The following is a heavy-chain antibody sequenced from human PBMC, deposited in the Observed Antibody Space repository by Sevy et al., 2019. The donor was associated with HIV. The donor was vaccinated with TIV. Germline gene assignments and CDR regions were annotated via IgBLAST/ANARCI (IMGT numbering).Heavy chain of an antibody. V-gene: IGHV1-69*13. CDR1: GGTFSSYA. CDR3: ARGAPYYGSGSYSWFDP. Sequence: ASVKVSCKASGGTFSSYAISWVRQAPGQGLEWMGGIIPIFGTANYAQKFQGRVTITADESTSTAYMELSSLRSEATAVYYCARGAPYYGSGSYSWFDPWGQGTLVTVSS. J-gene: IGHJ5*02. D-gene: IGHD3-10*01. CDR2: IIPIFGTA.